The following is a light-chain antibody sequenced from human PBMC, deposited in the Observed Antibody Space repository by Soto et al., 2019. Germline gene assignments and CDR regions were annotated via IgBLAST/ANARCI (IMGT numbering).Light chain of an antibody. V-gene: IGLV2-23*02. Sequence: QSALTQPASVSGSPGRSITISCTGTRSDIGSYNSIAWYQQHPGKAPRVMIFEVTKRPSGISNRFSGSKSGSTASLTISGLQAEDEADYFCFSYAGSSTWVFGGGTKVTVL. CDR1: RSDIGSYNS. CDR3: FSYAGSSTWV. J-gene: IGLJ3*02. CDR2: EVT.